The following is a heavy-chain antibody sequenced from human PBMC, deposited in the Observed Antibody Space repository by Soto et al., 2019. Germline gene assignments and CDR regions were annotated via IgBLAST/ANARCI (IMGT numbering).Heavy chain of an antibody. Sequence: SVKVSCKASGGTFSSYSIIWVRQAPGQGLEWMGGIIPICGTANYAQKLQGRVTITADESTSTAYMELSSLRSEDTAVYYCARVGVDHAQYYFGMEAWHRKTTVTVS. J-gene: IGHJ6*02. CDR1: GGTFSSYS. V-gene: IGHV1-69*13. CDR3: ARVGVDHAQYYFGMEA. D-gene: IGHD3-3*01. CDR2: IIPICGTA.